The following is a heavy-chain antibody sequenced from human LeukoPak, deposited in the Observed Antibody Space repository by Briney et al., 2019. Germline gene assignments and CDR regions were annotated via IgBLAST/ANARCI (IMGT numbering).Heavy chain of an antibody. J-gene: IGHJ4*02. CDR1: GFTFSSYR. Sequence: GGSLRLSCAASGFTFSSYRMNWVRQAPGKGLEWVSYISTSSSTIYYADSVKGRFTISRDNAKNSLYLQMNSLRDEDTAVYYCARAMRSGYDYWGQGTLVTVSS. CDR2: ISTSSSTI. D-gene: IGHD5-12*01. V-gene: IGHV3-48*02. CDR3: ARAMRSGYDY.